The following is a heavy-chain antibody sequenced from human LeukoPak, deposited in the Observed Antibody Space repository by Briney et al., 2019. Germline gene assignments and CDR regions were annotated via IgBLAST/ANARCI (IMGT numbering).Heavy chain of an antibody. V-gene: IGHV1-18*01. D-gene: IGHD4-23*01. CDR3: ARDLLGSNDYGGNSNFDY. CDR1: GYTFTSYG. CDR2: ISAYNGNT. J-gene: IGHJ4*02. Sequence: ASVKVSCKAAGYTFTSYGISWLRQAPGQGLVWRGWISAYNGNTNYAQKLQGRVTMTTDTSTSTAYMELRSLRSEDTAVYYCARDLLGSNDYGGNSNFDYWGQGTLVTVSS.